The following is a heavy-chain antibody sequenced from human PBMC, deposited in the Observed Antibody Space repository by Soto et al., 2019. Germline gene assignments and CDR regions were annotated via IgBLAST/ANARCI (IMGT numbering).Heavy chain of an antibody. D-gene: IGHD2-2*01. J-gene: IGHJ3*02. CDR2: IYYSGST. CDR3: ARASRAYIVVVPAARGGGAFDI. CDR1: GGSISSYY. Sequence: PSETLSLTCTVSGGSISSYYWSWIRQPPGKGLEWIGYIYYSGSTNYNPSLKSRVTISVDTSKNQFSLKLSSVTAADTAVYYCARASRAYIVVVPAARGGGAFDIWGQGTMVTVSS. V-gene: IGHV4-59*01.